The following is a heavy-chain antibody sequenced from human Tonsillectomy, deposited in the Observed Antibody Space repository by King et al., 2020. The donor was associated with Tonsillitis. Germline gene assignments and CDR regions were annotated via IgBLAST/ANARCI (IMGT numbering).Heavy chain of an antibody. V-gene: IGHV1-2*02. CDR3: ARGTNDYVWGSYRLDY. CDR2: INPKSGGT. J-gene: IGHJ4*02. Sequence: QLVQSGAEVKKPGASVKVSCKASGYTFSGYYINWERQAPGQGLEWMGWINPKSGGTNYAQKFQGRVTMTRDTSISTEYMELSRLRSDDTAGYYWARGTNDYVWGSYRLDYWGQGTLVTVSS. CDR1: GYTFSGYY. D-gene: IGHD3-16*02.